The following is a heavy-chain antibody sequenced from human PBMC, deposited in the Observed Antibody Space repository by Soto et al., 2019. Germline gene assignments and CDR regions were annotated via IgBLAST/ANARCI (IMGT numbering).Heavy chain of an antibody. V-gene: IGHV3-23*01. D-gene: IGHD3-22*01. CDR1: GFTFSSFA. CDR2: ISGSGGST. Sequence: LRLSCAASGFTFSSFAMSWVRQAPGKGLEWVSAISGSGGSTYYADSVKGRFTISRDNSKNTLYLQMNSLRAEDTAVYYCAKDVSAESAFDSYDSSGSEFDYWGQGTLVTVSS. CDR3: AKDVSAESAFDSYDSSGSEFDY. J-gene: IGHJ4*02.